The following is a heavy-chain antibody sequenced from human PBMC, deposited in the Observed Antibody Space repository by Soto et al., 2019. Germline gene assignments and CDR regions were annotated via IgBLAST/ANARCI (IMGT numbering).Heavy chain of an antibody. D-gene: IGHD2-15*01. CDR2: IWYDGSNK. Sequence: HPGGSLRLSCAASGFTFSSYGMHWVRQAPGKGLEWVAVIWYDGSNKYYADSVKGRFTISRDNSKNTLYLQMNSLRAEDTAVYYCARDPAVNYCTNGVCHRRGYCSGGSCVAFDIWGQGTMVTVSS. V-gene: IGHV3-33*01. CDR1: GFTFSSYG. J-gene: IGHJ3*02. CDR3: ARDPAVNYCTNGVCHRRGYCSGGSCVAFDI.